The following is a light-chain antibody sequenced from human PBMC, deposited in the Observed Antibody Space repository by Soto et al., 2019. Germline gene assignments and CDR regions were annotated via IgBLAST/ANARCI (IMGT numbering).Light chain of an antibody. V-gene: IGLV2-8*01. CDR2: EVN. Sequence: QSALTQPPSASGSPGQSVTISCTGTSSDVGGYDYVSWYQQHPGKVPNLMIYEVNKRPSCVPDRFSGSKSGNTASLTVSGLQTEDEADYYCSSYAVSASLVFGGGTNLTVL. CDR3: SSYAVSASLV. CDR1: SSDVGGYDY. J-gene: IGLJ2*01.